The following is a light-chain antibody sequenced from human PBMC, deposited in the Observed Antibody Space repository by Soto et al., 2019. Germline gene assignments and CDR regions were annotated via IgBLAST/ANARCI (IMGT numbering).Light chain of an antibody. J-gene: IGKJ1*01. CDR1: QGISSY. Sequence: DIQLTQSPSFLSASVGDRVTITCRASQGISSYLAWYQQKPGKAPKLLIYAAYTLQSGVPSRFSGSGSGTEFTLTISSLQPEDFAVYYCQQYGSSPPKTFGQGTKVEIK. CDR2: AAY. CDR3: QQYGSSPPKT. V-gene: IGKV1-9*01.